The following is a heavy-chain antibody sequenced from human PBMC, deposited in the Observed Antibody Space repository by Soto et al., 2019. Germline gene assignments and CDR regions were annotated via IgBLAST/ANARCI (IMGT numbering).Heavy chain of an antibody. CDR1: GGTFSSYT. CDR2: IIPILGIA. CDR3: ASSQVVAANNYYYYYMDV. V-gene: IGHV1-69*02. Sequence: SVKVSCKASGGTFSSYTISWVRQAPGQGLEWMGRIIPILGIANYAQKFQGRVTITADKSTSTAYMELSSLRSEDTAVYYCASSQVVAANNYYYYYMDVWGKGTTVTVSS. D-gene: IGHD2-15*01. J-gene: IGHJ6*03.